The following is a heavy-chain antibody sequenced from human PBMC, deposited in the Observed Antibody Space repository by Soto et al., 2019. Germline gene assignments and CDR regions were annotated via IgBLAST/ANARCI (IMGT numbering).Heavy chain of an antibody. CDR1: GLTFSIYA. D-gene: IGHD6-13*01. V-gene: IGHV3-23*01. CDR2: ISGSGGST. J-gene: IGHJ4*02. CDR3: AKATRGGAATLIRDY. Sequence: EVQLLESGGGLVQPGGSLRLSCAAAGLTFSIYAMSWVRQAPGKGLEWVSAISGSGGSTYYADSVKRRFTISRDNSKNTLYLQMNSLRADDTAVYYCAKATRGGAATLIRDYWGQGTLVTVSS.